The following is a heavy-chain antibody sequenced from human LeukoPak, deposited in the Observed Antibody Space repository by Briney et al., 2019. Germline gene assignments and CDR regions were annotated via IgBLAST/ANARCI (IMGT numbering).Heavy chain of an antibody. V-gene: IGHV1-69*04. CDR3: ARARRYDFWSGYYYSYFDY. Sequence: ASVKVSCKASGGTFSSYAISWVRQAPGQGLEWMGRIIPIFGIANYAQKFQGRATITADKSTSTAYMELSSLRSEDTAVYYCARARRYDFWSGYYYSYFDYWGQGTLVTVSS. D-gene: IGHD3-3*01. J-gene: IGHJ4*02. CDR1: GGTFSSYA. CDR2: IIPIFGIA.